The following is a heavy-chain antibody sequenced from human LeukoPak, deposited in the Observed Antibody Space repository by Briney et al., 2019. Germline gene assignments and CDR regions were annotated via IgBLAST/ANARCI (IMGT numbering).Heavy chain of an antibody. CDR2: INPNSGGT. Sequence: GASVKVSCKASGYTFTGYYMHWVRQAPGQGLEWRGWINPNSGGTNYAQKFQGRVTMTRDTSISTAYMELSRLRSDDTAVYYCARNRPRGDRSGWFDPWGQGTLVTVSS. D-gene: IGHD6-25*01. V-gene: IGHV1-2*02. CDR3: ARNRPRGDRSGWFDP. CDR1: GYTFTGYY. J-gene: IGHJ5*02.